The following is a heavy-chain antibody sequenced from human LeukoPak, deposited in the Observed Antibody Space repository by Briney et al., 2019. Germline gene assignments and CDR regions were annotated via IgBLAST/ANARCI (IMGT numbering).Heavy chain of an antibody. Sequence: GGSLRLSCAASGFTFSSYWMSWVRQAPGKGLEWVANIKEDGSEKYYVDSVKGRFTISRDNAKNSLYLQMNSLRAEDTAVYYCARDCSTTSCLIMGAFDIWGQGTMVTVSS. V-gene: IGHV3-7*01. CDR2: IKEDGSEK. CDR3: ARDCSTTSCLIMGAFDI. CDR1: GFTFSSYW. J-gene: IGHJ3*02. D-gene: IGHD2-2*01.